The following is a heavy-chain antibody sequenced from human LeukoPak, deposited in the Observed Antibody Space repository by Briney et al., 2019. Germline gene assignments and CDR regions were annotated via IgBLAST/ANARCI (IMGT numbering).Heavy chain of an antibody. CDR1: GFTFSDYN. V-gene: IGHV3-11*01. D-gene: IGHD4-17*01. Sequence: GGSLRLSCAVSGFTFSDYNMTWIRQAPGKGLEWIPDVSDSGRTRDYADSVKGRFTVSRDNARNSLYLQMNSLRADDTAVYYCARTLYDYDYAYYYGMDVWGQGTTVTVSS. CDR2: VSDSGRTR. J-gene: IGHJ6*02. CDR3: ARTLYDYDYAYYYGMDV.